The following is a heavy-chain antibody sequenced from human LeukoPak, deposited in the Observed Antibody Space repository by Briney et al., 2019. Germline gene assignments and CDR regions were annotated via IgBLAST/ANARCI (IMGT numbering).Heavy chain of an antibody. V-gene: IGHV3-13*04. Sequence: GGSLRLSCAASGFTFSRYDMHWVRQSAGRGLEWVSGLCSAGNTFYPASVKGRFTISRENDKKSLYLQINSLRAGDTAVYYCVRAVNAVLGYSGMDVWGRGATVTVSS. D-gene: IGHD2-2*01. CDR1: GFTFSRYD. J-gene: IGHJ6*02. CDR3: VRAVNAVLGYSGMDV. CDR2: LCSAGNT.